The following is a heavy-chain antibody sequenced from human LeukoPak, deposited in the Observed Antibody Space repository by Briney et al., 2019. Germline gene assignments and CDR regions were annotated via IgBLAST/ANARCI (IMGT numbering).Heavy chain of an antibody. CDR3: ARGPRKWQQQLVDFDY. CDR1: GGSISSYY. V-gene: IGHV4-59*01. Sequence: SETLSLTCTVSGGSISSYYWSWIRQPPGKGLEWIGYIYYSESTNYNPSLKSRVTISVDTSKNQFSLKLSSVTAADTAVYYCARGPRKWQQQLVDFDYWGQGTLVTVSS. J-gene: IGHJ4*02. CDR2: IYYSEST. D-gene: IGHD6-13*01.